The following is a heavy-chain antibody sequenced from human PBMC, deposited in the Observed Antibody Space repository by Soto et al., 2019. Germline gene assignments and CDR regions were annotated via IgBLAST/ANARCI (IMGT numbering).Heavy chain of an antibody. J-gene: IGHJ5*02. V-gene: IGHV3-23*01. CDR1: GFTFGTTD. Sequence: QLFQLGGGLVQPGGSLTLSCAASGFTFGTTDMSWVRQAPGEGLEWVSTIDGSGGITYYADSVKGRFTISRDNSRNTVYLHMNSPRGDDTALYYCVHKSGWFNTCGQGALVTVSS. CDR2: IDGSGGIT. CDR3: VHKSGWFNT. D-gene: IGHD3-10*01.